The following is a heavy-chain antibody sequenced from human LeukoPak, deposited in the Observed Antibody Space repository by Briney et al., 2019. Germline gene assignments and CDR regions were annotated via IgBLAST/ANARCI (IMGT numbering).Heavy chain of an antibody. Sequence: PSETLSLTCTVSGGSISSYYWSWIRQPPGKGLEWIGYIYYSGSTNYNPSLKSRVTISVDTSKNQFSLKLSSVTAADTAVYCCASVEGHYYDSSGYYYPSHQYYFDYWGQGTLVTVSS. D-gene: IGHD3-22*01. CDR2: IYYSGST. V-gene: IGHV4-59*08. J-gene: IGHJ4*02. CDR3: ASVEGHYYDSSGYYYPSHQYYFDY. CDR1: GGSISSYY.